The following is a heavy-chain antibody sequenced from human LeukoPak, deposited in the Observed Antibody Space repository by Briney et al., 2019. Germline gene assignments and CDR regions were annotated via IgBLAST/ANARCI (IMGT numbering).Heavy chain of an antibody. J-gene: IGHJ4*02. CDR3: ARRYGDYRRFDY. CDR2: IYYSGST. V-gene: IGHV4-39*01. Sequence: PSETLSLTCTVSGGSISSSTYNWAWIRQPPGKGLEWIGSIYYSGSTYYNPSLESRVTISVDTSKNQFSLKLTSVTAADTAVYYCARRYGDYRRFDYWGQGTLVTVSS. CDR1: GGSISSSTYN. D-gene: IGHD4-17*01.